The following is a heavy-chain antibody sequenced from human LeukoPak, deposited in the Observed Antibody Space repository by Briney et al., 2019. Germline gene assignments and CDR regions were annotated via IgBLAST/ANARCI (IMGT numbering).Heavy chain of an antibody. CDR3: VSRWSTDAFDI. Sequence: PSETLSLTCAVSGYSISSGYYWGWIRQPPGKGLEWIGSIYHSGSTYYNPSLKSRVTISVDTSKNQFSLNLSSVTAADTAVYYCVSRWSTDAFDIWGQGTMVTVSS. V-gene: IGHV4-38-2*01. J-gene: IGHJ3*02. D-gene: IGHD4-23*01. CDR1: GYSISSGYY. CDR2: IYHSGST.